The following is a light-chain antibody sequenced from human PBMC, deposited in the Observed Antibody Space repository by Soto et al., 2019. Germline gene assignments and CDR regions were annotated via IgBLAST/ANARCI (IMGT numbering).Light chain of an antibody. Sequence: EIVMTQSPATLSVSPGERATLSCRASQSVSSNLAWYQQKPGQAPRLLIYGASTRATGIPARFSGSGSGTEFTLTIRSLQSEDFGVYDCQQYNNWLPWTFGQGTKVEIK. CDR3: QQYNNWLPWT. CDR2: GAS. V-gene: IGKV3-15*01. CDR1: QSVSSN. J-gene: IGKJ1*01.